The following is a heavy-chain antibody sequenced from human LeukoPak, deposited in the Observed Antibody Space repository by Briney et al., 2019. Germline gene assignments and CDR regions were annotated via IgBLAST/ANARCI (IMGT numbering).Heavy chain of an antibody. CDR1: GFTVSSNY. Sequence: GGSLRLSCAASGFTVSSNYMSWVRQAPGKGLEWVSVIYSGGSTYYADSVKGRFTISRDNSKNTLYLQMNSLRAEDTAVYYCARESYYYDSSGYYYPRAFDYWGQGTLVAVSS. V-gene: IGHV3-66*01. CDR2: IYSGGST. D-gene: IGHD3-22*01. J-gene: IGHJ4*02. CDR3: ARESYYYDSSGYYYPRAFDY.